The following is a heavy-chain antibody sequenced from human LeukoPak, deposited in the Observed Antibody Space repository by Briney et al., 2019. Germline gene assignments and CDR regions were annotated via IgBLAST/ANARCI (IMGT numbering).Heavy chain of an antibody. D-gene: IGHD3-9*01. CDR1: GFTFSSYG. CDR3: AKSRSNYDILTGLDY. CDR2: ISYDGSNK. Sequence: GRSLRLSCAASGFTFSSYGMHWVRQAPGKGLEWVAVISYDGSNKYYADSVKGRFTISRDNSKNTLYLQMNSLRAEDTAVYYCAKSRSNYDILTGLDYWGQGTLVTVSS. V-gene: IGHV3-30*18. J-gene: IGHJ4*02.